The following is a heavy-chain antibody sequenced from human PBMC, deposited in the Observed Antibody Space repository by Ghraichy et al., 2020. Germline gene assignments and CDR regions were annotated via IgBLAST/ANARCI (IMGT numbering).Heavy chain of an antibody. CDR2: IRSKANSYAT. CDR1: GFTFSGSA. D-gene: IGHD5-24*01. V-gene: IGHV3-73*01. J-gene: IGHJ6*02. CDR3: TRQAGIEMATIASYYYGMDV. Sequence: GGSLRLSCAASGFTFSGSAMHWVRQASGKGLEWVGRIRSKANSYATAYAASVKGRFTISRDDSKNTAYRQMNSLKTEDTAVYYCTRQAGIEMATIASYYYGMDVWGQGTTVTVSS.